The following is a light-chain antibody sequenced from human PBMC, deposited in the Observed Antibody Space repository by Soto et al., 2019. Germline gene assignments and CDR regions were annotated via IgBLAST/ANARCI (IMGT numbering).Light chain of an antibody. CDR2: GAS. J-gene: IGKJ4*01. CDR3: QQYNNWPLLT. CDR1: QSVSSS. V-gene: IGKV3-15*01. Sequence: EIVMTQSPATLSVSPGETATLSCRASQSVSSSLAWYQQTPGRAPRLLIYGASTRATGIPTRFSGSGSGTEFTLTISSLQSEDFAVYYCQQYNNWPLLTFGGGTKVDIK.